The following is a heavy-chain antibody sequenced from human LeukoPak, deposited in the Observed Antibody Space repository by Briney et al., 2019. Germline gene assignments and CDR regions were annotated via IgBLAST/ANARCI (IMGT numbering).Heavy chain of an antibody. J-gene: IGHJ4*02. CDR3: ARDRPNWGWDGYFDY. D-gene: IGHD7-27*01. CDR1: GFTFSSYS. Sequence: PGGSLRLSCAASGFTFSSYSMNWVRQAPGKGLEWVSSISSSSSYIYYADSVKGRFTISRDNAKNSLYLQMNSLRAEDTAVYYCARDRPNWGWDGYFDYWGQGTLVTVSS. CDR2: ISSSSSYI. V-gene: IGHV3-21*01.